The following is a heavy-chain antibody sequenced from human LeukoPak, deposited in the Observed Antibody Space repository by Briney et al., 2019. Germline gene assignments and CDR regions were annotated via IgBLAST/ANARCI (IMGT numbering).Heavy chain of an antibody. CDR2: ISYDGSNK. D-gene: IGHD5-18*01. CDR3: AGDYRGYSYGPDYFDF. Sequence: PGGSLRLSCAASGFTFSSYGIKCVRQAPGKGLEWVAVISYDGSNKYYADSVKGRFTISRDNSKNTLYLQMNSLRAEDTAVYYCAGDYRGYSYGPDYFDFWGQGTLVTVSS. CDR1: GFTFSSYG. V-gene: IGHV3-30*03. J-gene: IGHJ4*02.